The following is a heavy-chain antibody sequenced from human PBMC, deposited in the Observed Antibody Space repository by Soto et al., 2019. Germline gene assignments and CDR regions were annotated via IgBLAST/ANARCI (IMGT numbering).Heavy chain of an antibody. CDR1: GASISSGGYY. CDR3: AKAASSGYYLNS. V-gene: IGHV4-31*03. J-gene: IGHJ4*02. Sequence: SETLSLTYTVSGASISSGGYYWSWIRQHPGKGLEWIGYIHNSGSTNYNPSLKSRVTISLDTSQNQFSLKMTSATAADTAEYLCAKAASSGYYLNSWGQGTMVTVYS. CDR2: IHNSGST. D-gene: IGHD3-22*01.